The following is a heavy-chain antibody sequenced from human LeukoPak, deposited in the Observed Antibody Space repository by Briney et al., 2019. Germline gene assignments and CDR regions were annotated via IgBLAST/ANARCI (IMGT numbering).Heavy chain of an antibody. Sequence: SETLSLTCAVSGYSISSGYYWGWIRQPPGKGLEWIGSIYHSGSTYYNPPLKSRVTISVDTSKNQFSLKLSSVTAVDTAVYYCARHAGYYYYMDVWGKGTTVTVSS. CDR3: ARHAGYYYYMDV. D-gene: IGHD1-14*01. V-gene: IGHV4-38-2*01. CDR1: GYSISSGYY. J-gene: IGHJ6*03. CDR2: IYHSGST.